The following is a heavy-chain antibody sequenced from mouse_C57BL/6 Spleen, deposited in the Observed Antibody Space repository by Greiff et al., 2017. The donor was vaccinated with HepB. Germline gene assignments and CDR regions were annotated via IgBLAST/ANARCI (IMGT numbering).Heavy chain of an antibody. CDR1: GYAFSSYW. D-gene: IGHD2-4*01. CDR2: IYPGDGDT. Sequence: QVQLQQSGAELVKPGASVKISCKASGYAFSSYWMNWVKQRPGKGLEWIGQIYPGDGDTNYNGKFKGKATLTADKSSSTAYMQLGSLTSEDSAVYFCARSGDYGRAMDYWGQGTSVTVSS. CDR3: ARSGDYGRAMDY. J-gene: IGHJ4*01. V-gene: IGHV1-80*01.